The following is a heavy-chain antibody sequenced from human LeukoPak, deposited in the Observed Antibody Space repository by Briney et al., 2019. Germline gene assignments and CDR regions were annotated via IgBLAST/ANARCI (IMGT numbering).Heavy chain of an antibody. V-gene: IGHV1-69*04. Sequence: ASVKVSCKASGGTFSSYAISWVRQAPGQGLEWMGRIIPILGIANYAQKFQGRVTITADKSTSTAYMELSSLRSENTAVYYCARVGQGSSARDYYFDYWGQGTLVTVSS. CDR3: ARVGQGSSARDYYFDY. CDR2: IIPILGIA. D-gene: IGHD6-13*01. J-gene: IGHJ4*02. CDR1: GGTFSSYA.